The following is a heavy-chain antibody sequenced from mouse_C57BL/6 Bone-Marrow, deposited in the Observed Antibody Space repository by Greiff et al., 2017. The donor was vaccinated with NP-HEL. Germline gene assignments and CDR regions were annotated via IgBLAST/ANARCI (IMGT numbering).Heavy chain of an antibody. Sequence: QVQLKQSGAELVRPGTSVKVSCKASGYAFTNYLIEWVKQRPGQGLEWIGVINPGSGGTNYNEKFKGKATLTADKSSSTAYMQLSSLTSEDSAVYFCARGGSSWDYWGQGTTLTVSS. CDR2: INPGSGGT. J-gene: IGHJ2*01. D-gene: IGHD1-1*01. CDR1: GYAFTNYL. V-gene: IGHV1-54*01. CDR3: ARGGSSWDY.